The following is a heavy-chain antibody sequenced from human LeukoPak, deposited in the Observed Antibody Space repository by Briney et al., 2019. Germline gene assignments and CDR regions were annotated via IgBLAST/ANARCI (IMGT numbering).Heavy chain of an antibody. D-gene: IGHD6-6*01. V-gene: IGHV3-7*03. CDR1: GFTFSSYW. Sequence: PGGSLRLSCAASGFTFSSYWMSWVRQAPGKGLEWVANIKQDGSEKYYVDSVKGRFTISRDNAKNSLYLQMNSLKTEDTAVYYCTRSSGDSSSSEFGYWGQGTLVTVSS. CDR3: TRSSGDSSSSEFGY. CDR2: IKQDGSEK. J-gene: IGHJ4*02.